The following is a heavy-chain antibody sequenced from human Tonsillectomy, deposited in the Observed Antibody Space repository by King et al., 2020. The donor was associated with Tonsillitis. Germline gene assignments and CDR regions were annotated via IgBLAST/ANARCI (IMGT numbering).Heavy chain of an antibody. CDR1: GFTFTNYD. D-gene: IGHD2-8*01. CDR3: ARGTNGMLDY. Sequence: LVESGGGLVQPGGSLRLSCAASGFTFTNYDMHWVRQATGKGLEWVSTVGAAGDPYYPASVKGRFTISRENAKNSLYLQMNSLRAGDTAVYYCARGTNGMLDYWGQGTLGTVSS. J-gene: IGHJ4*02. CDR2: VGAAGDP. V-gene: IGHV3-13*05.